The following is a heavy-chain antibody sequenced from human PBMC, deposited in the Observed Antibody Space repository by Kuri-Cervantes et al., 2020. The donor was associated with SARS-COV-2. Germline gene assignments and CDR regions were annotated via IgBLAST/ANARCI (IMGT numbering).Heavy chain of an antibody. V-gene: IGHV3-74*01. CDR1: GFTFRSYW. CDR3: ANGHSVGYPPYDD. D-gene: IGHD5-18*01. CDR2: INSDGSST. Sequence: GESLKISCAASGFTFRSYWMHWVRQAPGKGPVWVSRINSDGSSTSYADSVKGRFTISRDNAKNTLYLQINRLRAEDTAVYYCANGHSVGYPPYDDWGQGTLVTVSS. J-gene: IGHJ4*02.